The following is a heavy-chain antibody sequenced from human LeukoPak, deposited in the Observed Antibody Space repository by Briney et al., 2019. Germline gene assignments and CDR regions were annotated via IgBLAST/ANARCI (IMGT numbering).Heavy chain of an antibody. CDR2: ISSGGDTI. CDR3: VRHRTASDY. D-gene: IGHD1-1*01. J-gene: IGHJ4*02. V-gene: IGHV3-48*03. Sequence: GGSLRLSCAASGFTFSSYEMNWVRQAPGKGLEWVSYISSGGDTIYYADSVRGRFTISRDNAKNSLYLQMSSLRAEDTAVYYCVRHRTASDYWGQGALVTVSS. CDR1: GFTFSSYE.